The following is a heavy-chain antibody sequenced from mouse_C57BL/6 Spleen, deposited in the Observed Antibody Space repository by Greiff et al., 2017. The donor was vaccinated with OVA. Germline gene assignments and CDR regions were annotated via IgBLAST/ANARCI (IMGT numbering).Heavy chain of an antibody. CDR1: GYTFTDYN. CDR3: ARTPKDYSNSWFAY. Sequence: EVKLQESGPELVKPGASVKIPCKASGYTFTDYNMDWVKQSHGKSLEWIGDINPNNGGTIYNQKFKGKATLTVDKSSSTAYMELRSLTSEDTAVYYCARTPKDYSNSWFAYWGQGTLVTVSA. D-gene: IGHD2-5*01. V-gene: IGHV1-18*01. CDR2: INPNNGGT. J-gene: IGHJ3*01.